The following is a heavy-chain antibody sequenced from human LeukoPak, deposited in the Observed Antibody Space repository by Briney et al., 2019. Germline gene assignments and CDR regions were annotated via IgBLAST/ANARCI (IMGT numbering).Heavy chain of an antibody. CDR1: GYTFTSYD. V-gene: IGHV1-8*01. J-gene: IGHJ5*02. CDR3: ARASGSFEYCSGGSCYAGRRDYNWFDP. D-gene: IGHD2-15*01. CDR2: MNPNSGNT. Sequence: ASVKVSCKTSGYTFTSYDINWVRQATGEGLEWVGWMNPNSGNTGYAQKFLDRVSMTRNAAISTAYMELSSLRSEDTAVYYCARASGSFEYCSGGSCYAGRRDYNWFDPWGQGTLVTVSS.